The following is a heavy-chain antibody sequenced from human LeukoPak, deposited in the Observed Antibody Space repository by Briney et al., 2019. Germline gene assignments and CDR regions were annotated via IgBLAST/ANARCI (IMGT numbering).Heavy chain of an antibody. CDR3: ARGGGIAASGTPH. Sequence: PGGSLRLSCAASGFTFSSYSMTWVRQAPGKGLDWVSCISSSGSNIHYADSVKGRFTISRDNVKNSLYLQMNSLRAEDTAVYYCARGGGIAASGTPHWGQGTLVTVSS. V-gene: IGHV3-48*01. D-gene: IGHD6-13*01. CDR2: ISSSGSNI. J-gene: IGHJ4*02. CDR1: GFTFSSYS.